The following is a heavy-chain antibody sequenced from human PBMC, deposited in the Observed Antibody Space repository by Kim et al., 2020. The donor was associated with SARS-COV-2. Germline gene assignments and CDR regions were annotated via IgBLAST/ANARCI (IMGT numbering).Heavy chain of an antibody. J-gene: IGHJ6*03. CDR1: GFTFSSYG. CDR3: ARDTLTLRFLEWLYYYYYYMDV. CDR2: IWYDGSNK. D-gene: IGHD3-3*01. Sequence: GGSLRLSCAASGFTFSSYGMHWVRQAPGKGLEWVAVIWYDGSNKYYADSVKGRFTISRDNSKNTLYLQMNSLRAEDTAVYYCARDTLTLRFLEWLYYYYYYMDVWGKGTTVTVSS. V-gene: IGHV3-33*01.